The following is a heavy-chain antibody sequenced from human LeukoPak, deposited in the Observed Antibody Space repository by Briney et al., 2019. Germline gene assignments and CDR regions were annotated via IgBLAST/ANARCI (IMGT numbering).Heavy chain of an antibody. Sequence: GGSLRLSCAASGFTISSYWMHWARQAPGKGLVWVSRINSDGSSTTYADSLKGRFTISTDNAKNTLSLQMNRLRAEAAALYYCGRSGMTTFDYCGERGPVTVVS. V-gene: IGHV3-74*03. CDR2: INSDGSST. CDR1: GFTISSYW. J-gene: IGHJ4*02. D-gene: IGHD4-11*01. CDR3: GRSGMTTFDY.